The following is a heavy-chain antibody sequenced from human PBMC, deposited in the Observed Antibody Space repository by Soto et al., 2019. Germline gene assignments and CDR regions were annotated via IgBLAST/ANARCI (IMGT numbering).Heavy chain of an antibody. V-gene: IGHV1-18*01. J-gene: IGHJ5*02. CDR1: GYTFFTYD. D-gene: IGHD5-12*01. CDR3: ARHHGPTTSENWFDP. Sequence: ASVKVSCKAPGYTFFTYDISWVRQAPGQGLEWMGWISTYSGDTKYAQKFQGRATMTTDTSTTTAYLELRSLRSDDTAVYYCARHHGPTTSENWFDPWGQGTLVTVSS. CDR2: ISTYSGDT.